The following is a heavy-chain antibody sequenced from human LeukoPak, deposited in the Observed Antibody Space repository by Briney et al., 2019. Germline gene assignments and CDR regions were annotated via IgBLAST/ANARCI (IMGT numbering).Heavy chain of an antibody. Sequence: GASVKVSCKASVYTFTSYGISWVRQAPGQGRAWVGWISAYNGNTNYAQKLQGRVTMTTDTSTSTAYMELRSLRSDDTAVYYCARWVRYGSWRDYWGEGTLVTVSA. CDR1: VYTFTSYG. J-gene: IGHJ4*02. V-gene: IGHV1-18*01. CDR2: ISAYNGNT. CDR3: ARWVRYGSWRDY. D-gene: IGHD2-15*01.